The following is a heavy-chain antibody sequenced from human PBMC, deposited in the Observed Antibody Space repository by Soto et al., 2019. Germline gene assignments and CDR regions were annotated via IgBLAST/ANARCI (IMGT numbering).Heavy chain of an antibody. V-gene: IGHV1-46*01. CDR1: GYTFTSYY. CDR3: ASLHHYDSSGYLYY. D-gene: IGHD3-22*01. CDR2: INPSGGGT. Sequence: ASVKVSCNASGYTFTSYYMHWVRQAPGQGLEWMGIINPSGGGTSYAQKLQGRVTMTRGTATSTVYRERSSVGCADTAVACRASLHHYDSSGYLYYWGQGTPVTVSS. J-gene: IGHJ4*02.